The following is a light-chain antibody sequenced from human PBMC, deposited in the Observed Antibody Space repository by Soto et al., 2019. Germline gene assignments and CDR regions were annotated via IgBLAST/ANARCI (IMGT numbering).Light chain of an antibody. CDR1: GSNIGSNS. Sequence: QSVLTQPPSASGTPGQRVTISCSGSGSNIGSNSVYWYQQLPGTAPKLLIYSNNQRPSGVPDRFSGSKSGTSASLAISGLRSEDEADYYCAAWDDSLSGWVFGGGTKLTVL. CDR3: AAWDDSLSGWV. CDR2: SNN. J-gene: IGLJ3*02. V-gene: IGLV1-47*02.